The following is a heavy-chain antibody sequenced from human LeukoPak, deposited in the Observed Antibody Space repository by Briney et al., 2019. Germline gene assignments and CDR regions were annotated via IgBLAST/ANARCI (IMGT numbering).Heavy chain of an antibody. V-gene: IGHV4-34*01. D-gene: IGHD6-19*01. Sequence: PSETLSLTCAVYGGSFSGYYWSWIRQPPGKGLEWIGEINHSGSTNYNPSLKSRVTISVDTSKNQFSLKLSSVTAADTAVYYCARSGYSSGWYFYWFDPWGQGTLVTVSS. J-gene: IGHJ5*02. CDR2: INHSGST. CDR3: ARSGYSSGWYFYWFDP. CDR1: GGSFSGYY.